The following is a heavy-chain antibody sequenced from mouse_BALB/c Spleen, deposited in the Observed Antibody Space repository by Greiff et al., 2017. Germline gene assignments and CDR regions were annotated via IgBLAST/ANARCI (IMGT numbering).Heavy chain of an antibody. J-gene: IGHJ4*01. D-gene: IGHD2-10*02. CDR2: INSNGGST. CDR1: GFAFSSYG. CDR3: ARRRYGNYGAMDY. V-gene: IGHV5-6-3*01. Sequence: EVHLVESGGGLVKPGGSLKLSCAASGFAFSSYGMSWVRQTPDKRLELVATINSNGGSTYYPDSVKGRFTISRDNAKNTLYLQMSSLKSEDTAMYYCARRRYGNYGAMDYWGQGTSVTVSS.